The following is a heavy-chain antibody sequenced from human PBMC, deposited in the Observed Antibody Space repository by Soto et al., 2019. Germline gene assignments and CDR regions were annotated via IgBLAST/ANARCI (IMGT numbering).Heavy chain of an antibody. J-gene: IGHJ6*03. D-gene: IGHD6-25*01. CDR3: ASLERANYYYYYMDV. Sequence: GGSLRLSCAASGFTFSSYSMNWVRQAPGKGLEWVSSISSSSSYIYYADSVKGRFTISRDNAKNSLYLQMNSLRAEDTAVYYCASLERANYYYYYMDVWGKGTTVTVSS. CDR2: ISSSSSYI. CDR1: GFTFSSYS. V-gene: IGHV3-21*01.